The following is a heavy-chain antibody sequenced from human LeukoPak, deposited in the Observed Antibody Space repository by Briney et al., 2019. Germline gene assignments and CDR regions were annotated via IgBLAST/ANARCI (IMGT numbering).Heavy chain of an antibody. CDR2: IKQDGSEK. CDR3: ASPYGDSLNYFDY. Sequence: GGSLRLSCAASGFTFSSYWMSWVRQAPGKGLEWVAYIKQDGSEKYYVDSVKGRFTISRDNAKNSLYLQMNSLRAEVTAVYYCASPYGDSLNYFDYWGQGTLVTVSS. CDR1: GFTFSSYW. V-gene: IGHV3-7*01. J-gene: IGHJ4*02. D-gene: IGHD4-17*01.